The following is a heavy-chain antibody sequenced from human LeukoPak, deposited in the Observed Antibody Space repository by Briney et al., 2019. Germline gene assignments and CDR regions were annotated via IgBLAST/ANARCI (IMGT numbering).Heavy chain of an antibody. CDR1: GGSISSYY. J-gene: IGHJ4*02. Sequence: SETLSLTCTVSGGSISSYYWSWIRQPPGKGLEWIGYIYYSGSTNYNPSLKSRVTISVDKSKNQFSLKLSSVTAADTAVYYCARRYCSGGSCYSFWGQGTLVTVSS. CDR3: ARRYCSGGSCYSF. CDR2: IYYSGST. D-gene: IGHD2-15*01. V-gene: IGHV4-59*12.